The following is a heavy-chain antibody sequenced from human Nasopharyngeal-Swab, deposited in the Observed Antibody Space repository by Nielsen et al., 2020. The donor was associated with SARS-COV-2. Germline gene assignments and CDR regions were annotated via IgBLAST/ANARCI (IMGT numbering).Heavy chain of an antibody. V-gene: IGHV3-23*01. CDR2: ISGSGGST. Sequence: GGSLRLSCAASGFTFSSYAMSWVRQAPGKGLEWISAISGSGGSTYYADSVKGRFTISRDDAKSSLFLQMNSLRVEDTAVYYCVRDLYYGFDHWGQGTLVTVSS. CDR3: VRDLYYGFDH. D-gene: IGHD3-10*01. J-gene: IGHJ4*02. CDR1: GFTFSSYA.